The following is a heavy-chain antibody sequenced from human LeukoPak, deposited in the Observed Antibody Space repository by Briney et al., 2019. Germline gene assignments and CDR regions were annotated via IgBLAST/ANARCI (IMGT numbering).Heavy chain of an antibody. CDR2: ISSSSSYI. V-gene: IGHV3-21*01. J-gene: IGHJ4*02. CDR3: AIAAAGPLESY. Sequence: GGSLRLSCAASGFTLSSYSMNWVRQAPGKGLEWVSSISSSSSYIYYADSVKGRFTISRDNAKNSLYLQMNSLRAEDTAVYYCAIAAAGPLESYWGQGTLVTVPS. D-gene: IGHD6-13*01. CDR1: GFTLSSYS.